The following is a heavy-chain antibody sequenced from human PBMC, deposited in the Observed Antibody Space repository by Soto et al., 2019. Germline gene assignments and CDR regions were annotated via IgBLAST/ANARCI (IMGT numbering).Heavy chain of an antibody. V-gene: IGHV3-13*01. CDR2: IGTAGDT. CDR1: GFTFSXXX. CDR3: ARGQEVGAHFFDS. J-gene: IGHJ4*02. D-gene: IGHD2-15*01. Sequence: EVQLVESGXXXXQPGGSLRLSCEASGFTFSXXXXHWVRQPTGKGLEWVSTIGTAGDTYYAVSVKGRFTISRDNAKNSLSLQMNSLRAGDTAVYFCARGQEVGAHFFDSWGQGTQVTVSS.